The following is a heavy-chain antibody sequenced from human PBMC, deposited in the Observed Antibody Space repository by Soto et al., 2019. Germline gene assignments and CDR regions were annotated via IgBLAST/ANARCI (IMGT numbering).Heavy chain of an antibody. J-gene: IGHJ4*02. V-gene: IGHV1-69*12. CDR1: GGTFSSYA. CDR2: IIPIFGTA. Sequence: QVQLVQSGAEVKKPGSSVKVSCKASGGTFSSYAISWVRQAPGQGLEWMGGIIPIFGTANCAQKFQGRVTITADESTSTADMELSSLRSEDTAVYYCARVRVRFLEWLGSEGWGQGTLVTVSS. CDR3: ARVRVRFLEWLGSEG. D-gene: IGHD3-3*01.